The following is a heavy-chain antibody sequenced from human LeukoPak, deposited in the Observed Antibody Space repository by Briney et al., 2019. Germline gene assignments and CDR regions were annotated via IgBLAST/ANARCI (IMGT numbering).Heavy chain of an antibody. CDR1: GYTFTGYY. CDR2: INPNSGGT. Sequence: ASVKVSCKASGYTFTGYYMHWVRQAPGQGLEWMGWINPNSGGTNYAQKFQGRVTMTRDTSISTAYTELSRLRSDDTAVYYCAATDRIQLWLKSADFDYWGQGTLVTVSS. J-gene: IGHJ4*02. CDR3: AATDRIQLWLKSADFDY. D-gene: IGHD5-18*01. V-gene: IGHV1-2*02.